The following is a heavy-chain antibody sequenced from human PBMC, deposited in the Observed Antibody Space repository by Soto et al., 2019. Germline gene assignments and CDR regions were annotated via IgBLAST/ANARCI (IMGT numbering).Heavy chain of an antibody. CDR3: AKDQRYYDFWSGYYRGIMDV. J-gene: IGHJ6*02. D-gene: IGHD3-3*01. Sequence: GSLRLSCAASGFTFSSYGMHWVRQAPGKGLERVAVISYDGSNKYYADSVKGRFTISRDNSKNTLYLQMNSLRAEDTAVYYCAKDQRYYDFWSGYYRGIMDVWGQGTTVTVSS. CDR1: GFTFSSYG. CDR2: ISYDGSNK. V-gene: IGHV3-30*18.